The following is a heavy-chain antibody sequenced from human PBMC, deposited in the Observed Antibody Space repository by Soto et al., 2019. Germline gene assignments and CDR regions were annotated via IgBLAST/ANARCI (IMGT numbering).Heavy chain of an antibody. CDR1: GFTFRSYG. J-gene: IGHJ6*02. CDR3: AKDRDRNQLYYYYYGLDV. V-gene: IGHV3-23*01. D-gene: IGHD2-2*01. CDR2: ISGSAGST. Sequence: GGSLRLSCAASGFTFRSYGMSWVRQAPGKGLEWVSAISGSAGSTYYADSVKGRFTISRDNSKNTLYLQMNSLRAEDTAVYYCAKDRDRNQLYYYYYGLDVWGQGTTATVYS.